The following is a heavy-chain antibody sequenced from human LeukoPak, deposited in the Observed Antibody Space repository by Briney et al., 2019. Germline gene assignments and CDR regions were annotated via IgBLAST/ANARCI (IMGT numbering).Heavy chain of an antibody. D-gene: IGHD3-10*01. Sequence: GESLKISCKGSGYSFTTYWIGWVRQMPGKGLEWMGIIYPGDSDTRFSPSFQGQVTISVDKSIGTAYLQWSSLKASDTAMYYCARSTHYRSGNDYWGQGTLVTVSS. CDR1: GYSFTTYW. CDR2: IYPGDSDT. V-gene: IGHV5-51*01. CDR3: ARSTHYRSGNDY. J-gene: IGHJ4*02.